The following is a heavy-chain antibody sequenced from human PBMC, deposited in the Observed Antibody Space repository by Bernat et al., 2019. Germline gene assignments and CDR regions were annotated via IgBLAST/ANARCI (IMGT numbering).Heavy chain of an antibody. J-gene: IGHJ3*02. V-gene: IGHV1-69*01. Sequence: QVQLVQSGAEVKKPGSSVKVSCKASGGTFSSYAISWVRQAPGQGLEWMGGIIPIFGTANYAQKFQGRVTITADESTSTAYMELGSLRSEDTAVYYCARGAGAAVAGTEEDAFDIWGQGTMVTVSS. CDR2: IIPIFGTA. CDR1: GGTFSSYA. CDR3: ARGAGAAVAGTEEDAFDI. D-gene: IGHD6-19*01.